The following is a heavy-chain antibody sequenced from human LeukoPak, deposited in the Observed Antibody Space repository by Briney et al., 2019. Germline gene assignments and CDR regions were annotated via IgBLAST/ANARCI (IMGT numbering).Heavy chain of an antibody. Sequence: SDTLSLTCAVSGYSISSSNWWGWIRQPPGQGLEWIASIYYSGSTYYNPSLKSRVTISVDTSKNQLSLKLSSLTAADTAVYYCARHEYSGSYYGLSWFDPWGQGTLVTVSS. CDR3: ARHEYSGSYYGLSWFDP. V-gene: IGHV4-39*01. D-gene: IGHD1-26*01. CDR2: IYYSGST. CDR1: GYSISSSNW. J-gene: IGHJ5*02.